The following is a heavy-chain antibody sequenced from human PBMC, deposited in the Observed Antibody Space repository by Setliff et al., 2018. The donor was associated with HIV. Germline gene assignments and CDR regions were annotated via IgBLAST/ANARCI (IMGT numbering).Heavy chain of an antibody. V-gene: IGHV4-39*07. Sequence: NPSETLSLTCTVSGDPMSSTSYYWGWIRQSPGKGLEWIGSIYYSGSTQHNPSLKSRVTISVDTSKNQFSLKLSSVTAADTAVYYCARDGPQTYGDYERYYFDYWGQGTLVTVSS. CDR3: ARDGPQTYGDYERYYFDY. J-gene: IGHJ4*02. D-gene: IGHD4-17*01. CDR2: IYYSGST. CDR1: GDPMSSTSYY.